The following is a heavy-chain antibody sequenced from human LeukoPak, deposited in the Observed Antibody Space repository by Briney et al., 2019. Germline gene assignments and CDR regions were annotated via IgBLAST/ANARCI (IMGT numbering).Heavy chain of an antibody. J-gene: IGHJ4*02. CDR3: VRDFSLTRLQRPFDY. CDR2: IKEDGSEI. CDR1: GFIFSSYW. V-gene: IGHV3-7*01. Sequence: GGSLRLSCAASGFIFSSYWVTWVRQAPGTGLEWVANIKEDGSEIYYVDSVKGRFTISRDNAKNSLYLQMNSLRAEDTAVYYCVRDFSLTRLQRPFDYWGQGTLVTVSS. D-gene: IGHD4-11*01.